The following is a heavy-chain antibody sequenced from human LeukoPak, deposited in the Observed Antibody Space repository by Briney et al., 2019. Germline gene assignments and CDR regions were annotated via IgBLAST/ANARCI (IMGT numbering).Heavy chain of an antibody. CDR2: ISDSGDGT. CDR3: AKWNTAMVMYYFDC. CDR1: GFTFSSYA. D-gene: IGHD5-18*01. V-gene: IGHV3-23*01. J-gene: IGHJ4*02. Sequence: GGSLRLSCAASGFTFSSYAMSWVRRAPGKGLEWVSGISDSGDGTYYADSVKGRFTISRDNSKNTLYLQMNSLRAEDTAVYCGAKWNTAMVMYYFDCWGQGTLVTVSS.